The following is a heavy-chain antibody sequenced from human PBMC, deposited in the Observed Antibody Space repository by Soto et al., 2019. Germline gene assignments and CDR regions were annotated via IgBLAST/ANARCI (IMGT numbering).Heavy chain of an antibody. J-gene: IGHJ6*02. CDR2: ISSSSSTI. Sequence: GGSLRLSCAASGFTFSSYSMNWVGQAPWKGLEWVSYISSSSSTIYYADSVKGRFTISRDNAKNSLYLQMNSLRDEDTAVYYSARAFIAARLSYGMDVWGQGTTVTVSS. CDR1: GFTFSSYS. D-gene: IGHD6-6*01. CDR3: ARAFIAARLSYGMDV. V-gene: IGHV3-48*02.